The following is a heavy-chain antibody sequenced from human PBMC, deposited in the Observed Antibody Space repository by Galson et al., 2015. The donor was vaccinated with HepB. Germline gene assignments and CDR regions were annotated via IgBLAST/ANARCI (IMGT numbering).Heavy chain of an antibody. CDR2: ISSSSYI. J-gene: IGHJ4*02. V-gene: IGHV3-21*01. Sequence: SLRLSCAASGFTFSSYSMNWVRQAPGKGLEWVSSISSSSYIYYADSVKGRFTISRDNAKNSLYLQMNSLRAEDTAVYYCARHYVWGSYTDYWGQGTLVTVSS. D-gene: IGHD3-16*01. CDR3: ARHYVWGSYTDY. CDR1: GFTFSSYS.